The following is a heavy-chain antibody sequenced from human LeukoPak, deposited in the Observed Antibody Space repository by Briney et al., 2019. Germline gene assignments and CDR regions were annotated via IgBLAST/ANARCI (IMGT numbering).Heavy chain of an antibody. Sequence: GGSLRLSCAASGFTFSDYYMSWIRQAPGKGLEWVSYIDGSSSRINYADSVKGRFTISGDNAKNSLFLQMNSLTVEDTAVYCCASRVAFDIWGLGTMVTVSS. CDR2: IDGSSSRI. D-gene: IGHD3-3*01. J-gene: IGHJ3*02. V-gene: IGHV3-11*01. CDR3: ASRVAFDI. CDR1: GFTFSDYY.